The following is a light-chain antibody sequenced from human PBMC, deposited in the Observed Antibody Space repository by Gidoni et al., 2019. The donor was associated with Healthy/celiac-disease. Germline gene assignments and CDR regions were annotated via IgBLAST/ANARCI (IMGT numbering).Light chain of an antibody. V-gene: IGLV1-51*01. CDR2: DNN. Sequence: QSVFTHPPSASAATWQKVTISCSGSSSNIGNNYVSWYQQLPGTAPKLLIYDNNKRPSGIPDRFSGSKSGTSATLGITGLQTGDEADYYCGTWDSSLSAVVFGGGTKLTVL. CDR3: GTWDSSLSAVV. CDR1: SSNIGNNY. J-gene: IGLJ2*01.